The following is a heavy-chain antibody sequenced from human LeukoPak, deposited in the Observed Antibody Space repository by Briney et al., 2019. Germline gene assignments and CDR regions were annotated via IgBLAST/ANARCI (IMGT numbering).Heavy chain of an antibody. CDR2: ISWNSGSI. CDR3: AKDILAAAGTNFDY. CDR1: GFTFDDYA. D-gene: IGHD6-13*01. V-gene: IGHV3-9*01. Sequence: PGRSLRLSCAASGFTFDDYAMHWVRQAPGKGLEWVSGISWNSGSIGYADSVKGRFTISRDNAKNSLYLQMNSLRAEDTALYYCAKDILAAAGTNFDYWGQGTLVTVSS. J-gene: IGHJ4*02.